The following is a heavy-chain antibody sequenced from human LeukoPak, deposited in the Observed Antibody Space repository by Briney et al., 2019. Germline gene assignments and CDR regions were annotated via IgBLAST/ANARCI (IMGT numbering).Heavy chain of an antibody. CDR1: GFTFSSYA. D-gene: IGHD5-12*01. CDR3: AKSTGEWLRLFNY. J-gene: IGHJ4*02. V-gene: IGHV3-30*04. Sequence: GGSLRLSCAASGFTFSSYAMHWVRQAPGKGLEWVAVISYDGSNKYYADSVKGRFTISRDNSKNTLYLQMNSLRAEDTAVYYCAKSTGEWLRLFNYWGQGTLVTVSS. CDR2: ISYDGSNK.